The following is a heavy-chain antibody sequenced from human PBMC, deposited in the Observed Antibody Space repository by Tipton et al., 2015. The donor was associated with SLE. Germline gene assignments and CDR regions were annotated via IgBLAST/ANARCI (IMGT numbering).Heavy chain of an antibody. CDR3: ARGRRKYDYSNYIAY. CDR2: IYTSGST. J-gene: IGHJ4*02. CDR1: GGSISSYY. Sequence: TLSLTCTVSGGSISSYYWSWIRQPPGKGLEWIGYIYTSGSTNYNPSLKSRVTISVDTSKNQFSLKLSSVTAADTAVYYCARGRRKYDYSNYIAYWGQGTLVTVSS. D-gene: IGHD4-11*01. V-gene: IGHV4-4*09.